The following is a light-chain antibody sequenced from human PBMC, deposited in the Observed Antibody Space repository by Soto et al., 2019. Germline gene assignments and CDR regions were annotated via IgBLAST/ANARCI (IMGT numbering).Light chain of an antibody. CDR3: QQYGSSPRT. CDR1: QSVSSSY. V-gene: IGKV3-20*01. J-gene: IGKJ1*01. CDR2: GAS. Sequence: EIVLTQSPGTLSLSPGKRATLSCRASQSVSSSYLAWYQQKPGQAHRLLIYGASSRATGTQDRLSGSGSGTDFTLTIRRLEPEDFAVYYCQQYGSSPRTFGQGTKVDIK.